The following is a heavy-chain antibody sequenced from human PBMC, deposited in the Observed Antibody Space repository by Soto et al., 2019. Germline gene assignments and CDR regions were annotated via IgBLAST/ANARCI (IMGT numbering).Heavy chain of an antibody. Sequence: QVQLVQSGAEEKKPGASVKVSCKASGYTFTSYAMHWVRQAPGQRLEWMGWINAGNGNTKYSQKFQGRVTITRDTSASTASMEPRRRRSEDTAVYYCARSIVVGTALDYWGRGTLVTVSS. V-gene: IGHV1-3*05. D-gene: IGHD2-21*02. CDR2: INAGNGNT. CDR3: ARSIVVGTALDY. J-gene: IGHJ4*02. CDR1: GYTFTSYA.